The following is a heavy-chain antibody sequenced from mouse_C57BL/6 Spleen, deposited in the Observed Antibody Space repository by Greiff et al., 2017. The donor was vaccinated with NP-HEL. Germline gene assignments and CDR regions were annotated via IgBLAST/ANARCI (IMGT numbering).Heavy chain of an antibody. J-gene: IGHJ1*03. CDR2: IYPGDGDT. Sequence: VQLQQSGPELVKPGASVKISCKASGYAFSSSWMNWVKQRPGKGLEWIGRIYPGDGDTNYNGKFKGKATLTADKSSSTAYMQLSSLTSEDSAVYFCASLGLFDVWGTVTTVTVSS. CDR3: ASLGLFDV. D-gene: IGHD4-1*01. V-gene: IGHV1-82*01. CDR1: GYAFSSSW.